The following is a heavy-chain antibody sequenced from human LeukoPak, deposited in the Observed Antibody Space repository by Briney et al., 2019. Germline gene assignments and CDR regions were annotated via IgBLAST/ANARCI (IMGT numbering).Heavy chain of an antibody. J-gene: IGHJ3*02. CDR2: IYYSGST. Sequence: SETLSLTCTVSGGSISSGGYYWSWIRQHPGKGLERIGYIYYSGSTYYNPSLKSRVTISVDTSKNQFSLKLSSVTAADTAVYYCARGSGLSYAFDIWGQGTMVTVSS. CDR3: ARGSGLSYAFDI. CDR1: GGSISSGGYY. V-gene: IGHV4-31*03. D-gene: IGHD3-16*02.